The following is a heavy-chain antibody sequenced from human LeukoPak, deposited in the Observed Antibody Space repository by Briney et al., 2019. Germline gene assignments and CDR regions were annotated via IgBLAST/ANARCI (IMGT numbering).Heavy chain of an antibody. D-gene: IGHD2-21*02. V-gene: IGHV3-48*04. CDR2: ISSSSGTI. CDR3: ARGGDPDY. Sequence: GGSLRLSCAASGFAFSSYNLNWVRQAPGKGLEWVSYISSSSGTIFYADSVKGRFTISRDNAKNSLYLQMNSLRAEDTAVYYCARGGDPDYWGQGTLVTVSS. J-gene: IGHJ4*02. CDR1: GFAFSSYN.